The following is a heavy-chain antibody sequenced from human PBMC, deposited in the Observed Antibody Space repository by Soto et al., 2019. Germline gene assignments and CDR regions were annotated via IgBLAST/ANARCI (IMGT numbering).Heavy chain of an antibody. CDR1: GFKFSNYA. J-gene: IGHJ4*02. Sequence: GGSLRLSCAASGFKFSNYAMSWVRQAPGKGLEWVSLISATGGGTYYADSVKGRFTISRDNSHNTLYLQVHSLTAEDTAVYYCAKDRRAGGNSAFYFDFGGQGAQVTVSS. CDR3: AKDRRAGGNSAFYFDF. D-gene: IGHD3-16*01. CDR2: ISATGGGT. V-gene: IGHV3-23*01.